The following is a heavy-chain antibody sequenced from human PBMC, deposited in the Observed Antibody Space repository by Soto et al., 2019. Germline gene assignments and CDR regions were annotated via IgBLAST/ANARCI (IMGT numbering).Heavy chain of an antibody. D-gene: IGHD6-19*01. CDR2: IYYTGST. J-gene: IGHJ4*02. CDR1: GVSISAYY. CDR3: ARPSVAGSWGPFDY. Sequence: SETLSLTCTVSGVSISAYYWNWVRQPPGKGLEWIGNIYYTGSTNYNPSLKSRVTISVDTSKNQFSLKLSSVTAADTAVYYCARPSVAGSWGPFDYWGRGTLVTVS. V-gene: IGHV4-59*01.